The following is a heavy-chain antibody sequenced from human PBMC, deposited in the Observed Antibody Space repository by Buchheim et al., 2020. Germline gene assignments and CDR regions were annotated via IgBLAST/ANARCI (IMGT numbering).Heavy chain of an antibody. CDR3: VTHYYGSGSYYNFLLGY. V-gene: IGHV3-30*04. D-gene: IGHD3-10*01. CDR1: GFTFSSYA. Sequence: QVQLVESGGGVVQPGRSLRLSCAASGFTFSSYAMHWVRQAPGKGLEWVAVISYDGSNKYYGDAVKGRFTISRDNSKNTLYLQMNSLRAEDTAFYYCVTHYYGSGSYYNFLLGYWGQGA. J-gene: IGHJ4*02. CDR2: ISYDGSNK.